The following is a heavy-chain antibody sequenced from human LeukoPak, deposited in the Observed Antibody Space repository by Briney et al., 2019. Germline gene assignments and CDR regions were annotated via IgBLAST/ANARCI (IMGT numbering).Heavy chain of an antibody. D-gene: IGHD3-3*01. CDR1: GGTFSSYA. CDR3: ARGRSGYPPDY. J-gene: IGHJ4*02. V-gene: IGHV1-69*05. CDR2: IIPIFGTA. Sequence: SVKVSCKASGGTFSSYAISWVRQAPGQGLEWMRGIIPIFGTANYAQEFQGRVTITTDESTSTAYMELSSLRSEDTAVYYCARGRSGYPPDYWGQGTLVTVSS.